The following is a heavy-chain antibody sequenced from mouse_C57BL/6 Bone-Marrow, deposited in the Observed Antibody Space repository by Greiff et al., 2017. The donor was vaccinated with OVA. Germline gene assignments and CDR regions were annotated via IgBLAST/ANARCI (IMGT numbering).Heavy chain of an antibody. Sequence: EVQLQQSGPELVKPGASVKISCKASGYSFTGYYMNWVKQSPEKSLEWIGEINPSTGGTTYNQKFKAKATLTVAKSSSTAYMQLKSLTSADSAVYYCARGGTSPFAYWGQGTLVTVSA. V-gene: IGHV1-42*01. CDR2: INPSTGGT. CDR1: GYSFTGYY. CDR3: ARGGTSPFAY. D-gene: IGHD4-1*01. J-gene: IGHJ3*01.